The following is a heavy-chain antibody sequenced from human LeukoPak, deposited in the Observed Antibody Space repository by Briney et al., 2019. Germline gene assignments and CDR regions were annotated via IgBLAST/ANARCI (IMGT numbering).Heavy chain of an antibody. J-gene: IGHJ4*02. Sequence: ASVKVSCTASGYTFTSFFMHWVRQAPGQGLEWMGIINPRGGSATSAQRFQGRLTVTRDTSTSTVYMELSSLTSEDTAVYYCARDYHGSGSLTTFDSWGQGTLVTVSS. D-gene: IGHD3-10*01. V-gene: IGHV1-46*01. CDR2: INPRGGSA. CDR3: ARDYHGSGSLTTFDS. CDR1: GYTFTSFF.